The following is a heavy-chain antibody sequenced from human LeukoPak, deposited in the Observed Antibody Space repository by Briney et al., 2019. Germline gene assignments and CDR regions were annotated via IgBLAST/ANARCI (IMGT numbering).Heavy chain of an antibody. V-gene: IGHV3-48*04. CDR2: ISSSRTTI. D-gene: IGHD3-22*01. CDR1: GFTFSSYS. Sequence: GGSLRLSCAASGFTFSSYSMNWVRQAPGKGLEWVSYISSSRTTIYYADSVKGRFTISRDNAKNSLYLQMNSLRAEDTAVYYCAKDIPDSSGYSHNPSNFDYWGQGTLVTVSS. J-gene: IGHJ4*02. CDR3: AKDIPDSSGYSHNPSNFDY.